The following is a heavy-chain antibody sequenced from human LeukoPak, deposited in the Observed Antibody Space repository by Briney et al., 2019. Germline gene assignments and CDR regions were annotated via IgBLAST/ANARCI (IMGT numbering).Heavy chain of an antibody. J-gene: IGHJ5*02. D-gene: IGHD4/OR15-4a*01. CDR3: ARDLTTPPYNWFDP. CDR1: DGSISNYY. Sequence: SETLSLTCTVSDGSISNYYWSWIRQPPGKGLEWIGYIYYNGNTNYNPSLKSRVTVSADTSKNQFSLKLSSVTAADTAVYYCARDLTTPPYNWFDPWGQGILVTVSS. CDR2: IYYNGNT. V-gene: IGHV4-59*12.